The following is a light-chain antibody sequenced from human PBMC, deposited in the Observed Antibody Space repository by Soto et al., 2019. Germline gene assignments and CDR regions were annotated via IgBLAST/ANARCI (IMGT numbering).Light chain of an antibody. CDR1: QSVSSY. V-gene: IGKV3-11*01. J-gene: IGKJ5*01. CDR3: QQRNNWPIT. Sequence: EIVMTQSPATLSVSPGERATLSCRASQSVSSYLAWYQQKPGQAPRLLIYDASNRATGIPARFSGSGSGTDFTLTISSLEPEDFALYYCQQRNNWPITFGQGTRLEIK. CDR2: DAS.